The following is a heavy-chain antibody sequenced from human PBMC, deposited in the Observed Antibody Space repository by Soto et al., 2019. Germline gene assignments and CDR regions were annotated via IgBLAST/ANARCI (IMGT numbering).Heavy chain of an antibody. CDR1: GFTFSSYG. V-gene: IGHV3-33*01. CDR2: IWYDGSNK. Sequence: GGSLRLSCAASGFTFSSYGMHWVRQAPGKGLEWVAVIWYDGSNKYYADSVKGRFTISRDNSKNTLYLQMNSLRAEDTAVYYCARVHQSGYDYYYYYGMDVWGQGTTVTVSS. CDR3: ARVHQSGYDYYYYYGMDV. D-gene: IGHD5-12*01. J-gene: IGHJ6*02.